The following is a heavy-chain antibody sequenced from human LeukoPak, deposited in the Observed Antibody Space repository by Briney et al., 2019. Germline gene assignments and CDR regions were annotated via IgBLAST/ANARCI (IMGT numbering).Heavy chain of an antibody. V-gene: IGHV3-66*01. Sequence: GGSLRLSCAASGFTVSSNYMSWVRQAPGKGLEWVSVIYSGGSTYYADSVKRRFTISRDNSKNTLYLQINSLRAEDTAVSYCASELWFGELLRDAFDIWGQGTMVTVSS. J-gene: IGHJ3*02. CDR3: ASELWFGELLRDAFDI. CDR2: IYSGGST. CDR1: GFTVSSNY. D-gene: IGHD3-10*01.